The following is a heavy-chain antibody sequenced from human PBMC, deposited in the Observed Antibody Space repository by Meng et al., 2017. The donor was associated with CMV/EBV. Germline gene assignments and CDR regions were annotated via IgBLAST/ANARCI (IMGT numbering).Heavy chain of an antibody. D-gene: IGHD3-10*01. CDR3: ARALPLAPVGYYFDY. CDR1: GFTFSSYW. CDR2: INSDGSST. Sequence: GGSLRPSCAASGFTFSSYWMHWVRQAPGKGLVWVSRINSDGSSTSHADSVKGRFTISRDNAKNTLYLQMNSLRAEDTAVYYCARALPLAPVGYYFDYWGQGTLVTVSS. V-gene: IGHV3-74*01. J-gene: IGHJ4*02.